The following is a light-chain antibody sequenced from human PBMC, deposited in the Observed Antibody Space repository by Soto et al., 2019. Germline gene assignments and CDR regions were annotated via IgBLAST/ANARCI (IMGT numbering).Light chain of an antibody. V-gene: IGLV2-14*01. J-gene: IGLJ1*01. CDR3: SSYTNINTRACV. CDR2: EVS. Sequence: QSVLTQPASVSGSPGQTITISCTGTSSDVGGYFYVSWYQQHPGKAPKLLIYEVSNRPSGVSNRFSASKSGNTASLTISGLQAEDEAEYYCSSYTNINTRACVFGTGTKVTVL. CDR1: SSDVGGYFY.